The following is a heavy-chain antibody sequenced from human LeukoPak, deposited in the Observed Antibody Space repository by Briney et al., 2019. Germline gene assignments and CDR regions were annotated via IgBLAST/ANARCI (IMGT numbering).Heavy chain of an antibody. CDR2: INHSGST. D-gene: IGHD3-10*01. Sequence: SETLSLTCAVYGGSFSGYYWSWIRQPPGKGLEWIGEINHSGSTNYNPSLKSRVTISVDTSKNQFSLKLSSVTAADTAVYYCARGVYYGSGRSSSWPYWGQGTLVTVSS. V-gene: IGHV4-34*01. CDR3: ARGVYYGSGRSSSWPY. J-gene: IGHJ4*02. CDR1: GGSFSGYY.